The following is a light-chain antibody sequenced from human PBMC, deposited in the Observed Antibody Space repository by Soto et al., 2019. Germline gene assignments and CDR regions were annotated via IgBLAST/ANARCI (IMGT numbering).Light chain of an antibody. Sequence: QSVLTQPASVSGSPGQSITMSCTGTSSDVGGYNYVSWYQQHPGKAPKLMIYDVYNRPSGVSNRFSGSKSGNTASLAISGLQDEDEADYFCTSFTSSSTLLVFGTGTKVTVL. CDR3: TSFTSSSTLLV. J-gene: IGLJ1*01. CDR1: SSDVGGYNY. V-gene: IGLV2-14*03. CDR2: DVY.